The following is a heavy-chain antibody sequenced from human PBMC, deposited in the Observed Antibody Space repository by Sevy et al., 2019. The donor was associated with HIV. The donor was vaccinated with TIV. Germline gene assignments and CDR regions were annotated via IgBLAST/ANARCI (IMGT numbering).Heavy chain of an antibody. J-gene: IGHJ4*02. V-gene: IGHV3-23*01. CDR1: GFIFSSYV. D-gene: IGHD1-1*01. Sequence: GGSLRLSCAASGFIFSSYVMSWVRQSPGKGLEWVSSISGSGGYTYYADSVKGRFTISRDNSNNMLYLQMNSLRAEDKAIYYCEAITTAGRDYWGQGTLVTVSS. CDR2: ISGSGGYT. CDR3: EAITTAGRDY.